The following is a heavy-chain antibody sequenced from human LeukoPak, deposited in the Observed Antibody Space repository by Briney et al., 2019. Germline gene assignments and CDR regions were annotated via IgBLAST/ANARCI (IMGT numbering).Heavy chain of an antibody. CDR1: GFTFDDYC. D-gene: IGHD1-26*01. CDR3: AREGGSYPTTTYYFDY. V-gene: IGHV3-20*04. J-gene: IGHJ4*02. CDR2: INRNGGNT. Sequence: GGSLRFSCAAPGFTFDDYCMSWVRQAPGKGLASVSAINRNGGNTGYANSVESRLTISRDNAENSLYLQMNSLRGEDTALYYCAREGGSYPTTTYYFDYWGQGTLVTVSS.